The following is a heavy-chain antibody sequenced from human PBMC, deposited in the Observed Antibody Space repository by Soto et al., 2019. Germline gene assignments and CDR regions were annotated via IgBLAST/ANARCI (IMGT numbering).Heavy chain of an antibody. D-gene: IGHD3-9*01. J-gene: IGHJ4*02. CDR3: AKDLALYYDILPGIDY. CDR1: GFTFDDYA. V-gene: IGHV3-9*01. Sequence: EVQLVESGGGLVQPGRSLRLSCAASGFTFDDYAMHWVRQAPGKGLEWVSGISWNSGSIGYADSVKGRFTISRDNAKNSLYLQMNSLRAEDTALYYCAKDLALYYDILPGIDYWGQGTLVTVSS. CDR2: ISWNSGSI.